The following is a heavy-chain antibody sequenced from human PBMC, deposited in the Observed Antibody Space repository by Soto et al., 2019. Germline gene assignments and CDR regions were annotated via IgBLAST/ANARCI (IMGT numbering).Heavy chain of an antibody. V-gene: IGHV3-66*01. J-gene: IGHJ4*02. D-gene: IGHD2-2*01. CDR3: AKGIVVGVSAADY. Sequence: EVQLVESGGGLVQPGGSLRLSCAAFGFTVSTNHVNWVRQAPGKGLEWVSVIRSGGDTFYADSVKGRFTISRDNSKNRLYLQMNSLRAEDTAMYYCAKGIVVGVSAADYWGQGTLVTVSS. CDR2: IRSGGDT. CDR1: GFTVSTNH.